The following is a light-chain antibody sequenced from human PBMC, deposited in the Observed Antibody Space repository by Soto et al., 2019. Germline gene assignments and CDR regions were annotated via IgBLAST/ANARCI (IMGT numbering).Light chain of an antibody. CDR2: GAS. V-gene: IGKV3-15*01. CDR3: QQYNNWPYT. CDR1: QSVSSN. J-gene: IGKJ2*01. Sequence: EIVMTQSPATLAVSPGERAALSCRASQSVSSNFAWYQQKPGQAPRLLIYGASSRATGTPARFSGSGSGTEFTLTISSLQSEHFAVYYCQQYNNWPYTFGLGTKLE.